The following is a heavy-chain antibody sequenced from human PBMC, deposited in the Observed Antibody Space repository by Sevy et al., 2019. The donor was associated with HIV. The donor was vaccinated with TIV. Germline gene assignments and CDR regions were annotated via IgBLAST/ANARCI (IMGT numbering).Heavy chain of an antibody. J-gene: IGHJ6*03. CDR1: GGSISSYY. CDR3: ARRYYGDYFGYYYYYMDV. CDR2: IYYSGST. Sequence: SETLSLTCTVSGGSISSYYWSWTRQPPGKGLEWIGYIYYSGSTNYNPSLKSRVTISVDTSKNQFSLKLSSVTAADTAVYYCARRYYGDYFGYYYYYMDVWGKGTTVTVSS. V-gene: IGHV4-59*01. D-gene: IGHD4-17*01.